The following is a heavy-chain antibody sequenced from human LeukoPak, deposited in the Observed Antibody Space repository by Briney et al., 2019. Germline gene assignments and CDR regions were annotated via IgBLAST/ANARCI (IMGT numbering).Heavy chain of an antibody. V-gene: IGHV1-46*01. CDR1: GYTFTNYY. Sequence: ASVKVSCKASGYTFTNYYIHWVRQAPGQGLEWMGIINPGGRSTSYAQKFQGRVTMTRDTSTSTVYMELSSLRSEDTAVYYCARQGPPVGAFDIWGQGTMVTVSS. D-gene: IGHD2-2*01. J-gene: IGHJ3*02. CDR2: INPGGRST. CDR3: ARQGPPVGAFDI.